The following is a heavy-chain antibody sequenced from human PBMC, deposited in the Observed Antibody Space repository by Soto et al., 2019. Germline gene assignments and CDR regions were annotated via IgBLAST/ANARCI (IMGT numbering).Heavy chain of an antibody. D-gene: IGHD6-13*01. CDR1: GFTFSSYS. J-gene: IGHJ6*02. Sequence: EVQLVESGGGLVKPGGSLRLSCVASGFTFSSYSMNWVRQAPGKGLEWVSSISSSSSYMFYADSVKGRFTISRDNAKNSLYLQINSLRAEDTAVYYCARDGIAAAGNYYYYGMDVWGQGTTVTVSS. V-gene: IGHV3-21*01. CDR3: ARDGIAAAGNYYYYGMDV. CDR2: ISSSSSYM.